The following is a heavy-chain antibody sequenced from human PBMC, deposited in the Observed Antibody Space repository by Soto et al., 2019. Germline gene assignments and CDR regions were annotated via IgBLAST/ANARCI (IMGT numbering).Heavy chain of an antibody. D-gene: IGHD6-6*01. J-gene: IGHJ6*02. CDR2: ISNDGSNK. CDR3: AKVVRADSTSSNFYYYSGMDV. Sequence: QVQMVESGGGVVQLGRPLRLPGAASGFSFSTYGMTWFRQAPGKGREWMAVISNDGSNKYYADSVKGRFTISRDNSKDTLFLQMNSLRGEDTAVYYCAKVVRADSTSSNFYYYSGMDVWGQGTTVTVSS. V-gene: IGHV3-30*18. CDR1: GFSFSTYG.